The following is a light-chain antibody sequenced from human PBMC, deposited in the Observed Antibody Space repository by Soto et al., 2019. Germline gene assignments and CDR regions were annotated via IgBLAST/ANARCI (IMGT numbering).Light chain of an antibody. CDR1: SSNIGAGYA. CDR3: QSYDSSLTGVL. J-gene: IGLJ2*01. V-gene: IGLV1-40*01. Sequence: QSVLTQPPSVSGAPGQRVIISCTGSSSNIGAGYAVHWYQQLPGTAPKLLIYGNTNRPSGVPDRFSASKSGTSASLAITGLQAEDEADYFCQSYDSSLTGVLFGGGTKVTVL. CDR2: GNT.